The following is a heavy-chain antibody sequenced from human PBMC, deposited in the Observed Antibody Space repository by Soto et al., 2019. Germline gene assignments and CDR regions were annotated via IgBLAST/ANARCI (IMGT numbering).Heavy chain of an antibody. Sequence: GGSLRLSCGASGFTFSTYAMTWVRQAPGAGLEWVSTITNTGGRTKYTDSVKGRFSISRDKSKNTVYLQMNSLRAEDTAVYFCAKEGASSSDNYYSLDVWGRGNPGHRLL. CDR1: GFTFSTYA. CDR2: ITNTGGRT. CDR3: AKEGASSSDNYYSLDV. J-gene: IGHJ6*03. D-gene: IGHD6-6*01. V-gene: IGHV3-23*01.